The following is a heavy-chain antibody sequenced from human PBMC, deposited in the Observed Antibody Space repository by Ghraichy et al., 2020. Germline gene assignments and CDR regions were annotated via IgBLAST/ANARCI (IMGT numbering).Heavy chain of an antibody. D-gene: IGHD2-15*01. Sequence: ASVKVSCKASGYTFTNYAMYWVRQAPGQRLEWMGWINTGNGNTKNSQKFQGRVTFTRDTSARTAYMELSSLRSEDTGVYYCAREEGAAVYFDSWGLGTLVTVSS. CDR1: GYTFTNYA. CDR2: INTGNGNT. V-gene: IGHV1-3*04. CDR3: AREEGAAVYFDS. J-gene: IGHJ4*02.